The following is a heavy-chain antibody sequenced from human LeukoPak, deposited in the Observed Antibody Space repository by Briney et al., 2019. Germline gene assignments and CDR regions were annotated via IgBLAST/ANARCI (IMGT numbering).Heavy chain of an antibody. J-gene: IGHJ4*02. V-gene: IGHV3-48*03. Sequence: GGSLRLSCAASGFTLSTYEMSWVRQAPGKGLEWVSYINRDGGIIYYADSVRGRFTISRDTAKNSLDLQMNSLRVEDTAIYYCARRDHIAGRLDYWGQGTLVTVSS. CDR2: INRDGGII. CDR1: GFTLSTYE. CDR3: ARRDHIAGRLDY. D-gene: IGHD6-6*01.